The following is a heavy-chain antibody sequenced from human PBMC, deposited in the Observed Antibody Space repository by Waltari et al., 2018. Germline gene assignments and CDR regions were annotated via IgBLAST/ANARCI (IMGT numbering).Heavy chain of an antibody. CDR3: TADVYYDSSGYLDY. D-gene: IGHD3-22*01. V-gene: IGHV3-49*04. Sequence: EVQLVESGGGLVQPGRSLRLSCTASGFTFGDYAMSWVRQAPGKGLEWVGFIRSKAYGRTTEYAASVKGRFTISRDDSKSIAYLQMNSLKTEDTAVYYCTADVYYDSSGYLDYWGQGTLVTVSS. CDR1: GFTFGDYA. CDR2: IRSKAYGRTT. J-gene: IGHJ4*02.